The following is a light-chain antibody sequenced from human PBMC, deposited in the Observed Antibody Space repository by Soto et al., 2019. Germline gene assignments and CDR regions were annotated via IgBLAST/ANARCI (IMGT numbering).Light chain of an antibody. CDR2: AAS. Sequence: DIQMTQSPSTLSASVGDRVTITCRASQSINNLLAWYQQQPGKAPKLLIYAASTLEDGVPSTFIGSGSGTEFTLTIRSLQPDDFATNYCQQYYAYSSWTFGQGTRVDIK. CDR1: QSINNL. CDR3: QQYYAYSSWT. V-gene: IGKV1-5*01. J-gene: IGKJ1*01.